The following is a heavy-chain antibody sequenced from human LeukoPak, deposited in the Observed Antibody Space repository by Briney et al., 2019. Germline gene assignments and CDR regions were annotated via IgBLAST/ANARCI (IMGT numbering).Heavy chain of an antibody. V-gene: IGHV3-48*01. CDR1: GFTFSSYS. Sequence: PGGSLRLSCAASGFTFSSYSMNWVRQAPGKGLEWVSYISSSSSTIYYADSVKGRFTISRDNAKNSLYLQMNSLRAEDTAVYYCARDASAPKWYFDLWGRGTLVTVSS. CDR3: ARDASAPKWYFDL. J-gene: IGHJ2*01. CDR2: ISSSSSTI.